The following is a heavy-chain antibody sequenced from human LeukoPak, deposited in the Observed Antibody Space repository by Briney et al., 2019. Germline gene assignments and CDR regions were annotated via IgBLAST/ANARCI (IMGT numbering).Heavy chain of an antibody. V-gene: IGHV3-23*01. CDR3: VKGGGNVRRYFEY. CDR2: ISVNGGTT. J-gene: IGHJ4*02. CDR1: GFTFSSYA. D-gene: IGHD4-23*01. Sequence: GGSLRLSCAASGFTFSSYAMSWVRQAPGKGLEWVSSISVNGGTTYYADSVKGRFTISRDSSKNTRYLQMNSLRAEDTAVYYCVKGGGNVRRYFEYWGQGTLVTVSS.